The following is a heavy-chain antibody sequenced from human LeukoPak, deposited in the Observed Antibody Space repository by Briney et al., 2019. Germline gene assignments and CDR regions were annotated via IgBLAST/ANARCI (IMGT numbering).Heavy chain of an antibody. V-gene: IGHV3-7*03. CDR2: IKQDGSEK. D-gene: IGHD2-2*01. CDR3: AREGCSSTSCYYFDY. J-gene: IGHJ4*02. Sequence: TGGSLRLSCAASGFTFSSYWMSWVRQAPGKGLEWVANIKQDGSEKYYVDSVKGRFTISRDNAKSSLYLQMNSLRAEDTAVYYCAREGCSSTSCYYFDYWGQGTLVTVSS. CDR1: GFTFSSYW.